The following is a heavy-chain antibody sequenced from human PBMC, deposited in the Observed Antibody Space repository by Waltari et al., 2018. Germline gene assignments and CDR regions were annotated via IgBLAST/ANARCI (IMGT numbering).Heavy chain of an antibody. Sequence: QVQLQQWGAGLLKPSETLSLPCAVYGGSFSGYYWSWVRQSPGKGLEWIGQINHGGSTNYNPSLKSRVSISVDTSKNQFSLKVTSVTAADTAVYYCARRPDGFDIWGQGTKVTVSS. J-gene: IGHJ3*02. CDR2: INHGGST. CDR1: GGSFSGYY. CDR3: ARRPDGFDI. V-gene: IGHV4-34*01.